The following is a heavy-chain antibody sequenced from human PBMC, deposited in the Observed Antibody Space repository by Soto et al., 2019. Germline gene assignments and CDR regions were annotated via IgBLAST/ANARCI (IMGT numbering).Heavy chain of an antibody. CDR1: GFTFSNAW. CDR3: TTAGPYSKRYCSSTSCFLGYYMDV. J-gene: IGHJ6*03. Sequence: GGSLRLSCAASGFTFSNAWMSWVRQAPGKGLEWVGRIKSKTDGGTTDYAAPVKGRFTISRDDSKNTLYLQMNSLKTEDTAVYYCTTAGPYSKRYCSSTSCFLGYYMDVWGKGTTVTVSS. D-gene: IGHD2-2*01. V-gene: IGHV3-15*01. CDR2: IKSKTDGGTT.